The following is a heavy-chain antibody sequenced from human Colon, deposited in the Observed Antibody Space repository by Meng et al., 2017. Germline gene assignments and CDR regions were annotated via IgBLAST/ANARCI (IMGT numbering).Heavy chain of an antibody. D-gene: IGHD2-2*01. CDR2: IYPGDYDT. CDR3: ARHSTDDPRSNFDY. Sequence: GESLKISCKGSGYSFTNFWIGWVRQMPGKGLEWMGIIYPGDYDTRYSPSFQGQVTISVDKSINTAYLQWGSLQASDTAMYYCARHSTDDPRSNFDYWGQGALVTVSS. CDR1: GYSFTNFW. V-gene: IGHV5-51*01. J-gene: IGHJ4*02.